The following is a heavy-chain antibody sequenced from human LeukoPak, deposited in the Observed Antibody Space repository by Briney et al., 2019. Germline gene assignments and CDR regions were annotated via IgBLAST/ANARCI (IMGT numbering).Heavy chain of an antibody. D-gene: IGHD1-7*01. CDR2: IYTSGST. CDR1: GGSISSGSYY. CDR3: ARLITGTTTAFDI. Sequence: SQTLSLTCTVSGGSISSGSYYWSWIRQPAGKGLEWIGRIYTSGSTHYNPSLKSRVTMSVDTSKNQFSLKLSSVTAADTAVYYCARLITGTTTAFDIWGQGTMVTVSS. J-gene: IGHJ3*02. V-gene: IGHV4-61*02.